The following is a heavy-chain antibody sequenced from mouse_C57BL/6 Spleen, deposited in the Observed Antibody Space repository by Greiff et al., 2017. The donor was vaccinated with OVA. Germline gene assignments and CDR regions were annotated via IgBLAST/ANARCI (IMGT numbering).Heavy chain of an antibody. J-gene: IGHJ4*01. D-gene: IGHD1-1*02. Sequence: EVQGVESGGGLVKPGGSLKLSCAASGFTFSAYGMHWVRQAPEKGLEWVAYISSGSSTIYYADTVKGRFTISRDNAKNTQFLQMTSLRSEDTAMYYCARPIYGAMDYWGQGTSVTVSS. V-gene: IGHV5-17*01. CDR2: ISSGSSTI. CDR1: GFTFSAYG. CDR3: ARPIYGAMDY.